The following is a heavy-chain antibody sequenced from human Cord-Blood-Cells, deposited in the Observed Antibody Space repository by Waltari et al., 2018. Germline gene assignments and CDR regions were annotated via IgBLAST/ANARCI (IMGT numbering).Heavy chain of an antibody. CDR1: GFTFSSYA. V-gene: IGHV3-23*01. Sequence: EVQLLESGGGLVQPGGSLRLSCAASGFTFSSYAMSWVRQAPGKGLEWVSAISGSGSSTYYADSVKDLFTISRDNSNNTLYLQMNSLRAEDTAVYYCAKDLVSWHDYFDYWGQGTLVTVSS. CDR3: AKDLVSWHDYFDY. D-gene: IGHD6-13*01. CDR2: ISGSGSST. J-gene: IGHJ4*02.